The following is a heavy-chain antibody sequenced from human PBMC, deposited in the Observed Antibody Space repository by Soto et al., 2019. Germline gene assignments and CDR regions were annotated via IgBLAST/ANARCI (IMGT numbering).Heavy chain of an antibody. Sequence: QVQLVESGGGVVQPGRSLRLSCAASGFTFSSYGMHWVRQAPGKGLEWVAVISYDGSNKYYADSVKGRFTISRDNSKNTLYLQMNSLRAEDTAVYYCATEAVVSARPIDYWGQGTLVTVSS. D-gene: IGHD2-21*01. CDR2: ISYDGSNK. J-gene: IGHJ4*02. V-gene: IGHV3-30*03. CDR3: ATEAVVSARPIDY. CDR1: GFTFSSYG.